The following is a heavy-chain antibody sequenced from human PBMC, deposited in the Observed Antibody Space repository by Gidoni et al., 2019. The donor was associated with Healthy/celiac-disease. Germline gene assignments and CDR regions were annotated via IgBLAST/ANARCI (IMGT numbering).Heavy chain of an antibody. D-gene: IGHD5-12*01. Sequence: QVQLVQSGAEVKKPGASVKVSCKASGYTFTGYYLHWVRQAPGQGLEWMGWLNPNSGGTNFAQKFQGRVTVTRDTSISTAFMELSRLRSDDTAVYYCARSPHYISGYDCYFDYWGQGTLVTVSS. CDR3: ARSPHYISGYDCYFDY. J-gene: IGHJ4*02. V-gene: IGHV1-2*02. CDR1: GYTFTGYY. CDR2: LNPNSGGT.